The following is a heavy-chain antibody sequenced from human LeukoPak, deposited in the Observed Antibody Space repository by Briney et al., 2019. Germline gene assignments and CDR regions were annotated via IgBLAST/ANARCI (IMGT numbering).Heavy chain of an antibody. J-gene: IGHJ4*02. Sequence: KTSETLSLTCTVSGGSISSTTCYWGWIRQPPGKGLEWIGSIYYSGSTYYNPSLKSRVTISVDTSKNQFSLKLSSVTAADTAVYYCARQAPGYSYGYVYWGQGTLVTVSS. V-gene: IGHV4-39*01. D-gene: IGHD5-18*01. CDR2: IYYSGST. CDR1: GGSISSTTCY. CDR3: ARQAPGYSYGYVY.